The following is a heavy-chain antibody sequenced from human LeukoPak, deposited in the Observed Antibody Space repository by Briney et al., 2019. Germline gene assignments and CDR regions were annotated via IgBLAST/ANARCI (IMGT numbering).Heavy chain of an antibody. CDR2: IYSGGST. V-gene: IGHV3-53*01. CDR3: ASNSPGAYYYSSGYYNY. Sequence: GGSLRLSCAASGFTVSSNYMSWVRQAPGKGLEWVSVIYSGGSTYYADSVKGRFTISRDNSKNTLYLQMNSLRAEDTAVYYCASNSPGAYYYSSGYYNYWGQGTLVTVSS. J-gene: IGHJ4*02. CDR1: GFTVSSNY. D-gene: IGHD3-22*01.